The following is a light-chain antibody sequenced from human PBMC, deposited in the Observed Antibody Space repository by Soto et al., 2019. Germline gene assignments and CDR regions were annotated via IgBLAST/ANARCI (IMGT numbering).Light chain of an antibody. J-gene: IGKJ5*01. Sequence: EIVLTQSPATLSLSPGERATLSCRASQSIASYLAWYQQKAGQAPRLLIYDSFNRATGIPARFSGSGSGTDFTLTISNLEAEDFAVYYCPQRAQWPITFGQGTRLEIK. CDR1: QSIASY. CDR3: PQRAQWPIT. CDR2: DSF. V-gene: IGKV3-11*01.